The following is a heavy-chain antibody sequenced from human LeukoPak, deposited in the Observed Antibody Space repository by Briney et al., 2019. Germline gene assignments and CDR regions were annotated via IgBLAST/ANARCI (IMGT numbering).Heavy chain of an antibody. Sequence: SVKVSCKASGGTFSSYAISWVRQAPGQGLEWMGGIIPIFGTANYAQKFQGRVTITTDGSTSTAYMELSSLRPEDTAVYYCARDKQLWYFDYWGQGTLVTVSS. J-gene: IGHJ4*02. CDR2: IIPIFGTA. V-gene: IGHV1-69*05. CDR1: GGTFSSYA. CDR3: ARDKQLWYFDY. D-gene: IGHD5-18*01.